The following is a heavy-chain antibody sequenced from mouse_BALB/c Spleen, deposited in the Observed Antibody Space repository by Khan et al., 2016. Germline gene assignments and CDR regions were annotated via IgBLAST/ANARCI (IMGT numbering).Heavy chain of an antibody. V-gene: IGHV1-82*01. Sequence: QVRLQQSGPELVKPGASVKISCKASGYAFSDSWMNWVRQRPGQGLEWIGRIYPRDGDTNFDGKFKGKATLTADQSSSTAYMQLSSLTSVDSAVYFCARSRLDYFFDVWGAGTTVTVSS. J-gene: IGHJ1*01. CDR3: ARSRLDYFFDV. CDR1: GYAFSDSW. D-gene: IGHD2-13*01. CDR2: IYPRDGDT.